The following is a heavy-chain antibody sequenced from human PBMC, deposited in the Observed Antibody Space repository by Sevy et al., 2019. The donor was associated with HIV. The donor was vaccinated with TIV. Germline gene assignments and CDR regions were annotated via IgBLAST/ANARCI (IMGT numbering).Heavy chain of an antibody. Sequence: QLGGSLRLSCAASGFTVSSNYMSWVRQAPGKGLEWVSVIYSGGNTYYADSVKGRFTISRDNSKNTLYLQMNSLRAEDTAVYYCARDSGPTRSGWYVPADYWGQGTLVTVSS. CDR2: IYSGGNT. V-gene: IGHV3-53*01. CDR1: GFTVSSNY. D-gene: IGHD6-19*01. J-gene: IGHJ4*02. CDR3: ARDSGPTRSGWYVPADY.